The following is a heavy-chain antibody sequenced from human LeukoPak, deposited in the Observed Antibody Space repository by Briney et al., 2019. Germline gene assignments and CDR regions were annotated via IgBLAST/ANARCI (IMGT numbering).Heavy chain of an antibody. J-gene: IGHJ6*03. CDR3: ARLTAYYYMDV. Sequence: SETLSLTCTVSGGSISNYYWSWIRQPPGKGLEWIGYIYYSGSTNYNPSLKSRVTISVDTSKNQFSLKLSSVTAADTAVYYCARLTAYYYMDVWGKGTRSPSP. CDR2: IYYSGST. CDR1: GGSISNYY. V-gene: IGHV4-59*01. D-gene: IGHD5-18*01.